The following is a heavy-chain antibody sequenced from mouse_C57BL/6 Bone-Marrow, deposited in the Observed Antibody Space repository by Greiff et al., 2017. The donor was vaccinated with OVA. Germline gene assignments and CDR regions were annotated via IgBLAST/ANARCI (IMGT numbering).Heavy chain of an antibody. D-gene: IGHD2-2*01. CDR3: ARKGYYGYDRAWFAY. Sequence: QVQLQPPGAELVRPGSSVKLSCKASGYTFTSYWMDWVKQRPGQGLEWIGNIYPSDSETHYNQKFKDKATLTVDKSSSTAYMQLSSLTSEDSAVYYCARKGYYGYDRAWFAYWGQGTLVTVSA. J-gene: IGHJ3*01. CDR2: IYPSDSET. CDR1: GYTFTSYW. V-gene: IGHV1-61*01.